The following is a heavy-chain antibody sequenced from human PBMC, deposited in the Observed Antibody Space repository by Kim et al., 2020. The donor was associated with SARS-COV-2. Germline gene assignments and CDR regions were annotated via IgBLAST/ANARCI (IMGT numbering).Heavy chain of an antibody. CDR2: ISYDGSNK. Sequence: GGSLRLSCAASGFTFSSYGMHWVRQAPGKGLEWVAVISYDGSNKYYADSVKGRFTISRDNSKNTLYLQMNSLRAEDTAVYYCAKDTYYYGSGSYSLYGMDVWGQGTTVTVSS. V-gene: IGHV3-30*18. J-gene: IGHJ6*02. CDR1: GFTFSSYG. CDR3: AKDTYYYGSGSYSLYGMDV. D-gene: IGHD3-10*01.